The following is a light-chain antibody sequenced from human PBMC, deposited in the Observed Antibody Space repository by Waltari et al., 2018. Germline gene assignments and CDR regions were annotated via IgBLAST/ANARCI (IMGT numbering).Light chain of an antibody. CDR1: SSDVGSYNL. CDR2: EVS. Sequence: QSALTQPASVSGSPGQSITISCTGTSSDVGSYNLVPWYQQHPGKAPKIMIYEVSKRPSGVSNRFSGSKSDNTASLTISGLQAEDEADYYCCSYAGNSAFYVFGTGTKVTVL. CDR3: CSYAGNSAFYV. J-gene: IGLJ1*01. V-gene: IGLV2-23*02.